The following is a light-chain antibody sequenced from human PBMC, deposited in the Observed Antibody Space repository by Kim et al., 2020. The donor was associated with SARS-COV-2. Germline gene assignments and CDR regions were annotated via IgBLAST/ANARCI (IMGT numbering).Light chain of an antibody. Sequence: QPVLTQSPSASASLGASVKLTCTLSSGHSSYAIAWHQQQPEKGPRYLMKLNNDGSHSKGDGIPDRFSGSSSGAERYLTISSLQSEDEADYYCQTWGTGIVVFGGGTQLTV. J-gene: IGLJ2*01. V-gene: IGLV4-69*01. CDR2: LNNDGSH. CDR3: QTWGTGIVV. CDR1: SGHSSYA.